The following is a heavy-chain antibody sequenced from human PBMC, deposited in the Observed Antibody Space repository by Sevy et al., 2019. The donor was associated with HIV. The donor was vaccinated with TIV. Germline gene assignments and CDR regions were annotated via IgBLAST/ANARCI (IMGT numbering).Heavy chain of an antibody. CDR3: TTKKDFWSGYFYFDY. V-gene: IGHV3-15*05. Sequence: GGSLRLSCAASGFTFSSYNMNWVRQAPGKGLEWVGRIKSKTAGGTTDYAAPVKGRFTISRDDSKNTLYLQMNSLKTDDTAVYYCTTKKDFWSGYFYFDYWGQGTLVTVSS. CDR1: GFTFSSYN. CDR2: IKSKTAGGTT. D-gene: IGHD3-3*01. J-gene: IGHJ4*02.